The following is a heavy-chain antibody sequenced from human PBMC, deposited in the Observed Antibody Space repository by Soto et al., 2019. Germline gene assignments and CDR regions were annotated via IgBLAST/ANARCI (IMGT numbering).Heavy chain of an antibody. V-gene: IGHV3-30*18. CDR3: AKGSQAAAVLDH. D-gene: IGHD6-25*01. Sequence: QVQLVESGGGVVQPGRSLKLSCTTSGFTFSLYGMHWVRQAPGKGLEWLAVISFDAKNIYYADSVKGRFTISRDNSKTTLFLQMSHLRADETAVYFCAKGSQAAAVLDHWGQGALVTVAS. CDR2: ISFDAKNI. J-gene: IGHJ4*02. CDR1: GFTFSLYG.